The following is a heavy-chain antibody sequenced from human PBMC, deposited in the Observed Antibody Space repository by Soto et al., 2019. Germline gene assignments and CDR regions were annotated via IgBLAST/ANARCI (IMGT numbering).Heavy chain of an antibody. Sequence: QAQLVESGGGLVKPGGSLTLSCAVSGFKVSDYYMSWIRQAPGKGLDWVSMISRSGNTIHYADSVKGRFTISKDNAKNSLYQQMTILSPEDTAVYYCARGEDVCLYYYMDVWGKGTTVTVS. J-gene: IGHJ6*03. D-gene: IGHD3-10*02. CDR3: ARGEDVCLYYYMDV. V-gene: IGHV3-11*01. CDR2: ISRSGNTI. CDR1: GFKVSDYY.